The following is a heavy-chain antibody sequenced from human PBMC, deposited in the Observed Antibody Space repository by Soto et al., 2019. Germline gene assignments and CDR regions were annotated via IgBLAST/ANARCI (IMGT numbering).Heavy chain of an antibody. CDR2: FDPEDGET. V-gene: IGHV1-24*01. CDR1: GYTXTELS. CDR3: ASSGHYAEGLDAFGI. J-gene: IGHJ3*02. D-gene: IGHD3-22*01. Sequence: ASVKVSCKVSGYTXTELSMHWVRXAPGKGLEWMGGFDPEDGETIYAQKFQSRVTMTEDTSTDTAYMELRSLRSDDTAVYYCASSGHYAEGLDAFGIWGQGTMVTVSS.